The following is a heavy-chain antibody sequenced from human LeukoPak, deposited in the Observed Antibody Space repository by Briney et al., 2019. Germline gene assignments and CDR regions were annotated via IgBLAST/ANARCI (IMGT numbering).Heavy chain of an antibody. V-gene: IGHV3-53*01. CDR2: IYSGGST. Sequence: GGSLRLSCAASGFTVSSNYMSWVRQAPGKGLEWVSVIYSGGSTYYADSVKGRFTISRDNSKNTLYLQVNSLRAEDTAVYYCARDSSGWYDYWGQGTLVTVSS. D-gene: IGHD6-19*01. CDR3: ARDSSGWYDY. J-gene: IGHJ4*02. CDR1: GFTVSSNY.